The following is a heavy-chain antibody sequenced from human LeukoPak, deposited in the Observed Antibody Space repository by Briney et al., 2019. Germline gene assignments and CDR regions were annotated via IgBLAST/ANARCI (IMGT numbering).Heavy chain of an antibody. V-gene: IGHV3-48*03. CDR2: TEGTGTII. J-gene: IGHJ4*02. Sequence: PGGSLRLSCAASGFTFRNYNMFWARQAPGKGLEWISFTEGTGTIIHYADSVKGRFTTSRDNDKNSLYLQMNSLTVEDTAIYYCVRYQRWIRDSWGQATLVTVCS. D-gene: IGHD2-2*03. CDR1: GFTFRNYN. CDR3: VRYQRWIRDS.